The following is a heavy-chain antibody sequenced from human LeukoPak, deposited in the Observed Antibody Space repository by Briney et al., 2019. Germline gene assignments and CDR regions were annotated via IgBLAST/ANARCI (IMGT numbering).Heavy chain of an antibody. D-gene: IGHD6-19*01. Sequence: PGGSLRLSCAASGFIFPSYWMHWVRQVPGKGLEWASRIDSDGGTETYADAVRGRFTISRDNDKNTVFLQMNSLRVEDTAVYYCAREGTLALAFDYWGPGTVVTVSS. CDR1: GFIFPSYW. J-gene: IGHJ4*02. V-gene: IGHV3-74*01. CDR2: IDSDGGTE. CDR3: AREGTLALAFDY.